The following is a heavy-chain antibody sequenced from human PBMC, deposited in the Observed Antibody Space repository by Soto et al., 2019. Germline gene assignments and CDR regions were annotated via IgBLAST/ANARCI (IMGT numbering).Heavy chain of an antibody. CDR3: ARGCVPERFLEWLLPGYYYYMDV. CDR2: MNPNSGNT. V-gene: IGHV1-8*01. J-gene: IGHJ6*03. D-gene: IGHD3-3*01. CDR1: GYTLTELS. Sequence: GASVKVSCKVSGYTLTELSMHWVRQATGQGLEWMGWMNPNSGNTGYGQKFQGRVTMTRNTSISTAYMELSSLRSEDTAVYYCARGCVPERFLEWLLPGYYYYMDVWGKGTTVTVSS.